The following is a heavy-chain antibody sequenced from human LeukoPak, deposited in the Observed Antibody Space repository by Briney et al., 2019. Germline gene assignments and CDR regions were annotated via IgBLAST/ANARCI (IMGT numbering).Heavy chain of an antibody. CDR1: GFTFTSYW. CDR3: ARGRYYGMDV. V-gene: IGHV3-74*01. Sequence: GGSLRLSCAASGFTFTSYWMHWIRQAPGKGLVWVSRVNSDGSSTTYADSVKGRFTISRDNAKNTLYLQMNSLRAEDTAVYYCARGRYYGMDVWGQGTTVTVSS. J-gene: IGHJ6*02. CDR2: VNSDGSST.